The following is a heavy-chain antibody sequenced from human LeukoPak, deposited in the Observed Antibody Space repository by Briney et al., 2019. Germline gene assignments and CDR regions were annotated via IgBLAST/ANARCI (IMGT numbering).Heavy chain of an antibody. Sequence: SETLSLTCTVSGGSISSSSYYWGWIRQPPGKGLEWIGSIYYSGSTYYNPSLKSRVTISVDTSKNQFSLKLSSVTAADTAVYYCARVGHLWFDPWGQGTLVTVSS. J-gene: IGHJ5*02. CDR1: GGSISSSSYY. V-gene: IGHV4-39*07. D-gene: IGHD5-24*01. CDR3: ARVGHLWFDP. CDR2: IYYSGST.